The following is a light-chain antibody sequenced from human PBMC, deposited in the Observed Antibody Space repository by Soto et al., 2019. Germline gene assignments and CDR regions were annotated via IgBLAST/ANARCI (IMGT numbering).Light chain of an antibody. CDR1: QSISIW. CDR3: QQYNSYSYT. Sequence: DIQMTQSPSTLSPSVGDRVTITCRASQSISIWLAWYQQKPGKAPNLLIDKASSLESGVPSRFSGSGSGTEFTLTISSLQPDDFATYYCQQYNSYSYTVGQGTKVDIK. J-gene: IGKJ2*01. CDR2: KAS. V-gene: IGKV1-5*03.